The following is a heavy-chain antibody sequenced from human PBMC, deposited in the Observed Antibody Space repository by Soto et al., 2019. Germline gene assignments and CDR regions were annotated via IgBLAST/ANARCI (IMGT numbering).Heavy chain of an antibody. CDR1: GGSFSGFS. Sequence: PSETLSLTCAVYGGSFSGFSWSWIRQSPGKGLEWIGYTYYSGTTDYNPSLKSRVTISVDRSKNQFSLKLNSVTAADTAVYYCARGNPYYDYVWGSYRRTSYYGMDVWGQGTTVTVSS. V-gene: IGHV4-59*01. J-gene: IGHJ6*02. D-gene: IGHD3-16*02. CDR2: TYYSGTT. CDR3: ARGNPYYDYVWGSYRRTSYYGMDV.